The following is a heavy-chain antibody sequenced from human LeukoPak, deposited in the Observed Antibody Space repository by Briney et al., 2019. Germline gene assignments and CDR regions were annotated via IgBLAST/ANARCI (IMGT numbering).Heavy chain of an antibody. CDR2: IKSKTDGGTT. CDR3: TTADWNDGLDY. D-gene: IGHD1-1*01. J-gene: IGHJ4*02. Sequence: GGSLRLSCAASGFTFRNAWMSWVRQAPGKGLEWVGRIKSKTDGGTTDYAAPVKGRFTISRDDSKNTLYLQMNSLKTEDTAVYYCTTADWNDGLDYWGQGTLVTVSS. V-gene: IGHV3-15*01. CDR1: GFTFRNAW.